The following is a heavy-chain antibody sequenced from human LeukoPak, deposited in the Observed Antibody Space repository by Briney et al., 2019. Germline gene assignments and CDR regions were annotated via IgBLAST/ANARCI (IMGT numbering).Heavy chain of an antibody. J-gene: IGHJ4*02. D-gene: IGHD6-19*01. CDR2: INHSGST. V-gene: IGHV4-34*01. CDR3: ARVRQWLGGDY. Sequence: PSETLSLTCAVYGGSFSGYYWSWIRQPPEKGLEWIGEINHSGSTNYNPSLKSRVTISVDTSKNQFSLRLSSVTAADTAVYYCARVRQWLGGDYWGQGTLVTVSS. CDR1: GGSFSGYY.